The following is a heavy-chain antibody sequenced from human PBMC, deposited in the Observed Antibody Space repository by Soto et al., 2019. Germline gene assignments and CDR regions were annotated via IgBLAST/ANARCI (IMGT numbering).Heavy chain of an antibody. J-gene: IGHJ6*02. CDR3: ARTTRKTIVATRYYGMDV. Sequence: GGSLRLSCAASGFTFSSYAMHWVRQAPGKGLGWVAVISYDGSNKYYADSVKGRFTISRDNSKNTLYLQMNSLRAEDTAVYYCARTTRKTIVATRYYGMDVWGQGTTVTVSS. CDR1: GFTFSSYA. D-gene: IGHD5-12*01. CDR2: ISYDGSNK. V-gene: IGHV3-30-3*01.